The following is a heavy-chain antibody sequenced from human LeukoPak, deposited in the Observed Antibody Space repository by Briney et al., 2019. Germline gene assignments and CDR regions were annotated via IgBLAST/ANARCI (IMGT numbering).Heavy chain of an antibody. CDR2: IRYDGSIK. CDR1: GFTFNSYG. J-gene: IGHJ4*02. V-gene: IGHV3-30*02. CDR3: GKGSSTSGCPDY. D-gene: IGHD6-19*01. Sequence: GGSLRLSCAASGFTFNSYGMHWVRQAPGKGLDWVAFIRYDGSIKHYADSVKGRFTISRDNSKNTLFLQMNSLRPEGTALYYCGKGSSTSGCPDYWGQGTLVTVSS.